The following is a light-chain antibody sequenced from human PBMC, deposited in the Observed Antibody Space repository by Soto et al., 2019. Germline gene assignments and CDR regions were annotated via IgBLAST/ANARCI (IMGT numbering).Light chain of an antibody. CDR2: DVS. CDR3: SSYTASTIV. V-gene: IGLV2-14*03. J-gene: IGLJ2*01. CDR1: SSDFGGYNY. Sequence: QSALTQPASLSGSPGQSITISCTGTSSDFGGYNYVSWNQQHPGKAPKLMIYDVSDRPSGVSNRFSGSKSGNTASLTISGLQAEDEADYYCSSYTASTIVFGGGTKVTVL.